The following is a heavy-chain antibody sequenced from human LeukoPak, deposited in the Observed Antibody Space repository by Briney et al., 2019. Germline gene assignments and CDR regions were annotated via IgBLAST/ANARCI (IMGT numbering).Heavy chain of an antibody. CDR2: ISSSSSTI. Sequence: CLRLSCAASGFTFSRYATNWVCQAPGKGLGWGSYISSSSSTIYYADSVKGRFTISRDNAKNSLYLQMNSLRAEDTAVYYCAELGSTMSGGAWGKGTTVTISS. CDR3: AELGSTMSGGA. J-gene: IGHJ6*04. CDR1: GFTFSRYA. D-gene: IGHD3-10*02. V-gene: IGHV3-48*03.